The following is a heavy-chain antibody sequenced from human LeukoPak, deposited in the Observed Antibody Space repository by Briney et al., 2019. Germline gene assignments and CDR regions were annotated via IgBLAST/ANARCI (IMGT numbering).Heavy chain of an antibody. V-gene: IGHV3-7*01. J-gene: IGHJ6*03. CDR3: ARVSGDIVLMVYAIIDYYYMDV. CDR2: IKQDGSEK. D-gene: IGHD2-8*01. CDR1: GFTFSSYW. Sequence: GGSLRLSCAASGFTFSSYWMSWVRQAPGKGLEWVANIKQDGSEKYYVDSVKGRFTISRDNAKNSLYLQMNSLRAEDTAVYYCARVSGDIVLMVYAIIDYYYMDVWGKGTTVTVSS.